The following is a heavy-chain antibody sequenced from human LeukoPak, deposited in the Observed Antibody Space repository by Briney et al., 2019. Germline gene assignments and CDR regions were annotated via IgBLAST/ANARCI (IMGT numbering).Heavy chain of an antibody. CDR1: GGSISSGSYY. Sequence: PSQTLSLTCTVSGGSISSGSYYWSWIRQPAGKGLEWIGRIYTSGSTNYNPSLKSRVTISVDTSKNQFSLKLSSVTAADTAVYSCARVRGRYYGSGKHPFDPWGQGTLVTVSS. CDR3: ARVRGRYYGSGKHPFDP. V-gene: IGHV4-61*02. D-gene: IGHD3-10*01. CDR2: IYTSGST. J-gene: IGHJ5*02.